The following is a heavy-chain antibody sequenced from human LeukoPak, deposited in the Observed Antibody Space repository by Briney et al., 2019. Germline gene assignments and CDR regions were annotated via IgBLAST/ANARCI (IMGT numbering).Heavy chain of an antibody. CDR1: GGSVSSYY. V-gene: IGHV4-59*02. CDR2: IYYSGST. Sequence: SETLSLTCTVSGGSVSSYYWSWIRQPPGKGLEWIGYIYYSGSTNYNPSLKSRVTISVDTSKNQFSLKLSSVTAADTAVYYCARVIRYCSGGSCAVDFDYWGQGTLVTVSS. CDR3: ARVIRYCSGGSCAVDFDY. D-gene: IGHD2-15*01. J-gene: IGHJ4*02.